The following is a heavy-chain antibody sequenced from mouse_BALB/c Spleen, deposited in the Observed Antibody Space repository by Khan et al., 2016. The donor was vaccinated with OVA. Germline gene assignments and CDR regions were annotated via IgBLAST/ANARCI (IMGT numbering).Heavy chain of an antibody. CDR3: ARSYGSWAMDY. CDR2: VTYSGNT. V-gene: IGHV3-8*02. D-gene: IGHD1-1*01. Sequence: EVQLQESGPSLVKPSQTLSLTCSVTGDSITSGFWNWIRKFPGNKFEYMGYVTYSGNTYYNPSLKSRISITRDTSKSQDYLQLNSVTTEDTATDFCARSYGSWAMDYWGQGTSVTVSS. J-gene: IGHJ4*01. CDR1: GDSITSGF.